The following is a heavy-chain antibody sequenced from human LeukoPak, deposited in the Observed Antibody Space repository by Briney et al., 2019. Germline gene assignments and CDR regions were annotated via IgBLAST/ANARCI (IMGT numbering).Heavy chain of an antibody. CDR3: ARDPSTYYDILTGYSPGYFDY. J-gene: IGHJ4*02. CDR1: GFTVSSNY. D-gene: IGHD3-9*01. CDR2: IYSGGST. Sequence: GGSLRLSCAASGFTVSSNYMSWVRQAPGKGLEWVSVIYSGGSTYYADSVKGRFTISRDNSKNTLYLQMNSLRAEDTAVYYCARDPSTYYDILTGYSPGYFDYWGQGTLVTVSS. V-gene: IGHV3-53*01.